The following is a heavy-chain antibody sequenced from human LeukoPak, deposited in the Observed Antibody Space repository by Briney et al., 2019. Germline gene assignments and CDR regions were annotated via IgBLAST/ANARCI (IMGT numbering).Heavy chain of an antibody. D-gene: IGHD1-7*01. J-gene: IGHJ4*02. CDR2: INHSGST. V-gene: IGHV4-39*07. CDR3: ARGPRSNWNYFPPQRLFDY. CDR1: GDSISDNSHF. Sequence: SETLSLTFSVSGDSISDNSHFWGWIRQPPGRGLEWIGVINHSGSTNYNPSLKSRVTISVDTSKNQFSLKLSSVTAADTAVYYCARGPRSNWNYFPPQRLFDYWGQGTLVTVSS.